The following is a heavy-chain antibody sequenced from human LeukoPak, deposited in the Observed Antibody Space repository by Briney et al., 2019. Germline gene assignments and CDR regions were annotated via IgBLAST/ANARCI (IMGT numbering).Heavy chain of an antibody. CDR2: IYYSGST. D-gene: IGHD5-24*01. J-gene: IGHJ4*02. Sequence: PSETLSLTCTVSGGSISSGGYYWSWIRQHPGKGLEWIGYIYYSGSTYYNPSLKSRVTISVDTSKNQFPLKLSSVTAADTAVYYCARTPWRMATIMFDYWGQGTLVTVSS. V-gene: IGHV4-31*03. CDR3: ARTPWRMATIMFDY. CDR1: GGSISSGGYY.